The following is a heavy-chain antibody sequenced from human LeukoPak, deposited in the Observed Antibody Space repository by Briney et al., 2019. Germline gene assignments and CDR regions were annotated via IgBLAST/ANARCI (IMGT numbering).Heavy chain of an antibody. CDR1: GGSISSYY. Sequence: SETLSLTCTVSGGSISSYYWSWIRQPPGKGLEWIGYIYYSGSTNYNPSLKSRVTISVDTSKNQFSLKLSSVTAADTAVYFCARRWAYGMDVWGQGTTVTVSS. CDR3: ARRWAYGMDV. CDR2: IYYSGST. D-gene: IGHD1-26*01. V-gene: IGHV4-59*08. J-gene: IGHJ6*02.